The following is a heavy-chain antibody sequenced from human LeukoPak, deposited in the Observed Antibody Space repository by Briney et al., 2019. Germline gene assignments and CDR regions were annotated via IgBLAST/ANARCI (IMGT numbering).Heavy chain of an antibody. V-gene: IGHV3-33*01. Sequence: PGRSLRLSCAASGFTFSSYGMHWVRQAPGKGLEWVAVIWYDGSNKYYADSVKGRFTISRDNSKNTLYLQMNSLRAEDTAVYYCAREGGGYYDSSGPGEYFDYWGQGTLVTVFS. D-gene: IGHD3-22*01. CDR3: AREGGGYYDSSGPGEYFDY. J-gene: IGHJ4*02. CDR2: IWYDGSNK. CDR1: GFTFSSYG.